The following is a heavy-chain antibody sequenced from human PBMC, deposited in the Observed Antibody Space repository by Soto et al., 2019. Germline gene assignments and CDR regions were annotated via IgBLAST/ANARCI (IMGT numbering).Heavy chain of an antibody. CDR3: ARSSHLSAEGFDP. CDR2: IIPILGIA. V-gene: IGHV1-69*02. D-gene: IGHD3-3*02. J-gene: IGHJ5*02. Sequence: QVQLVQSGAEVKKPGSSVKVSCKASGGTFSSYTISWVRQAPGQGLEWMGRIIPILGIANYAQKFQGRVTITADKSPSTAYMELSSLRSEDTAVYYCARSSHLSAEGFDPWGQGTLVTVSS. CDR1: GGTFSSYT.